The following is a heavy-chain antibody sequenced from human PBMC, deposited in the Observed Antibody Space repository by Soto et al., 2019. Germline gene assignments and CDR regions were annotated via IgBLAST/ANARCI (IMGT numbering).Heavy chain of an antibody. D-gene: IGHD3-10*01. CDR2: IGRVSTYI. V-gene: IGHV3-21*02. CDR1: GFPFSSFS. Sequence: QLVESGGGLVKPGGSLRLSCVASGFPFSSFSLNWIRQAPGKGLGGVSSIGRVSTYIYYADSVGGRFTVSRDNAKNSVYLQMNGLTAEDSGIYYCARVTAGSGSYQIDLWGQGTLVTVSS. J-gene: IGHJ4*02. CDR3: ARVTAGSGSYQIDL.